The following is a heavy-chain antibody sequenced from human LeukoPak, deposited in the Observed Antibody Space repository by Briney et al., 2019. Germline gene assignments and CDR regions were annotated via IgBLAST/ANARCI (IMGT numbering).Heavy chain of an antibody. CDR2: IYYSGST. Sequence: PSETLSLTCTVSGGSISSSSYYWGWIRQPPGKGLEWIGSIYYSGSTYYNPSLKSRVTISVDTSKNQFSLKLSSVSAADTAVYYCARVSIVGALGYWGQGTLVTVSS. CDR3: ARVSIVGALGY. D-gene: IGHD1-26*01. V-gene: IGHV4-39*07. J-gene: IGHJ4*02. CDR1: GGSISSSSYY.